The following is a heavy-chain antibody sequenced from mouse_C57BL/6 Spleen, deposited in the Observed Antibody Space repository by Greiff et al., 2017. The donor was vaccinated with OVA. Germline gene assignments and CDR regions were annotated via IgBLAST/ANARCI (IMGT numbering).Heavy chain of an antibody. Sequence: QVQLQQPGAELVKPGASVKMSCKASGYTFTSYWITWVKQRPGQGLEWIGDIYPGSGSTNHNEKFKSKATLTVDTSSSTAYMQLSSLTSDDSAVYYCARERLNYAMDYWGQGTSVTVSS. V-gene: IGHV1-55*01. CDR2: IYPGSGST. CDR3: ARERLNYAMDY. J-gene: IGHJ4*01. CDR1: GYTFTSYW. D-gene: IGHD3-2*02.